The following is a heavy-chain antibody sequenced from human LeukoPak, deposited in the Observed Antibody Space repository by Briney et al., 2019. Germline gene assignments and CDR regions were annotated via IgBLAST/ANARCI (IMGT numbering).Heavy chain of an antibody. D-gene: IGHD3-3*01. CDR1: LDSTTSNY. Sequence: PSETLSLTCTVSLDSTTSNYWSWVRQPPGEGRVGSGEIHRSGSTNYTPTLQRRVTISIDRPKSPVALELSSVTAADTAVYYCARGHGFWSGYYIDYWGQGTLVTVSS. V-gene: IGHV4-59*12. J-gene: IGHJ4*02. CDR2: IHRSGST. CDR3: ARGHGFWSGYYIDY.